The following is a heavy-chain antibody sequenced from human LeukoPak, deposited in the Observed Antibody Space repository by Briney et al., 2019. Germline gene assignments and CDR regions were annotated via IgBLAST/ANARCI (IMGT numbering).Heavy chain of an antibody. D-gene: IGHD6-19*01. Sequence: GGSLRLSCTASGFTFGDYAMSWVRQAPGKGLEWLGFIRSKAYGGTTEYAASVKGRFTISRDDSKSIAYLQMNSLKTEDTAVYYCTRHYSSGGGDFDYWGQGTLVTVSS. J-gene: IGHJ4*02. CDR3: TRHYSSGGGDFDY. V-gene: IGHV3-49*04. CDR1: GFTFGDYA. CDR2: IRSKAYGGTT.